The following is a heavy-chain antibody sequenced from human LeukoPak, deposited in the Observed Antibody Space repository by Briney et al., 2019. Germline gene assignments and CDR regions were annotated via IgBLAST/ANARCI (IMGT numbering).Heavy chain of an antibody. D-gene: IGHD4-17*01. CDR2: IYYSGST. Sequence: SETLSLTCTVSGGSISSNSYYWGWIRQPLGKELEWIGSIYYSGSTYYNPSLKSRVTISVDTSKSQFSLKLSSVTAADTAVYYCARVARLYGDPSYFDYWGQGTLVTVSS. CDR1: GGSISSNSYY. J-gene: IGHJ4*02. CDR3: ARVARLYGDPSYFDY. V-gene: IGHV4-39*07.